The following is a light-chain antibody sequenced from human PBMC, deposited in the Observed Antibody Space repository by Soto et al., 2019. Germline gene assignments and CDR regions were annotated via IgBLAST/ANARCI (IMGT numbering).Light chain of an antibody. V-gene: IGKV1-5*03. CDR2: KAS. CDR3: QQYNSYSWT. J-gene: IGKJ1*01. Sequence: DIQMTQSPSTLSASVGERVAITCRASQSISSWLAWYQQKPGKAPKLLIYKASSLESGVPSRFSGSGSGTEFTLTISSLQPDDFATYYCQQYNSYSWTVGQGTKVEIK. CDR1: QSISSW.